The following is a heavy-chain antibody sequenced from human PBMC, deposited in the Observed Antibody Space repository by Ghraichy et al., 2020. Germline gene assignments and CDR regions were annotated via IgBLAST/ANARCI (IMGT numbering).Heavy chain of an antibody. J-gene: IGHJ5*02. CDR2: INHSGST. Sequence: SETLSLTCAVYGGSFSGYYWSWIRQPPGKGLEWIGEINHSGSTNYNPSLKSRVTISVDTSKNQFSLKLSSVTAADTAVYYCKRGYHIAVAGWRFTGNWFDPWGQGTLVTVSS. CDR1: GGSFSGYY. CDR3: KRGYHIAVAGWRFTGNWFDP. D-gene: IGHD6-19*01. V-gene: IGHV4-34*01.